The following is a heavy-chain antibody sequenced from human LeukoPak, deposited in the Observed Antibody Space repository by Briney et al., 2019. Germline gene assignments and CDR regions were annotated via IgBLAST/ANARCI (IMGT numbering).Heavy chain of an antibody. CDR2: IYSGGST. D-gene: IGHD3-22*01. J-gene: IGHJ4*02. V-gene: IGHV3-66*01. CDR1: GFTVSSNY. CDR3: ARDGASYYYDSSGYNVY. Sequence: PGGSLRLSCAASGFTVSSNYMSWVRQAPGKGLEWVSVIYSGGSTYYADSVKGRFTISRDNSKNTLYLQMNSLRAEDTAVYHCARDGASYYYDSSGYNVYWGQGTLVTVSS.